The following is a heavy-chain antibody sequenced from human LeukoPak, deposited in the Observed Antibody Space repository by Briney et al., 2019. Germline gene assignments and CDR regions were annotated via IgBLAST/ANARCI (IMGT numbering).Heavy chain of an antibody. CDR1: GGSISSSSYY. Sequence: SETLSLTCTVSGGSISSSSYYWGWIRQPPGKGLEWIGRSYYSGSTYYNPSLKSRVTISVDTSKNQFSLKLSSVTAADTAVYYCARDRYYYDSSGYSTFDYWGQGTLVPVSS. V-gene: IGHV4-39*07. D-gene: IGHD3-22*01. CDR3: ARDRYYYDSSGYSTFDY. J-gene: IGHJ4*02. CDR2: SYYSGST.